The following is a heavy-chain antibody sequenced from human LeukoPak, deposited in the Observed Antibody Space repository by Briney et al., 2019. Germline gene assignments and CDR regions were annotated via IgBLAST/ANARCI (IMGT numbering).Heavy chain of an antibody. CDR3: ARGLTMVRGVRPFDY. V-gene: IGHV4-4*02. CDR2: IYHSGST. J-gene: IGHJ4*02. CDR1: GGSISSSNW. D-gene: IGHD3-10*01. Sequence: SETLSLTCAVSGGSISSSNWWSWVRQPPGKGLEWIGEIYHSGSTNYNPSLKSRVTISVDKSKNQFFLKLSSVTAADTAVYYCARGLTMVRGVRPFDYWGQGTLVTVSS.